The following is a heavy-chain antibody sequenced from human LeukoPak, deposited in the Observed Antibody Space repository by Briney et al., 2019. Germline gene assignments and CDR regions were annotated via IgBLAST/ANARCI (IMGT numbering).Heavy chain of an antibody. D-gene: IGHD2-15*01. Sequence: PGRSLRLSCAASGFTFSSYSMNWVRQAPGKGLEWVSSISSSSSYIYYADSVKGRFTISRGNVKNSLYLQMNSLRAEDTAVYYCARASHRLAATTNWFDPWGQGTLVTVSS. CDR2: ISSSSSYI. V-gene: IGHV3-21*01. CDR1: GFTFSSYS. CDR3: ARASHRLAATTNWFDP. J-gene: IGHJ5*02.